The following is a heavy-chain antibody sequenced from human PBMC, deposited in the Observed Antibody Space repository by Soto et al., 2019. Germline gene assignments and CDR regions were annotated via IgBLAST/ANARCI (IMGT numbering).Heavy chain of an antibody. V-gene: IGHV3-74*01. Sequence: EVQLLESGGGVVQPGGSLRLSCAASGFTFSSHWMHWVRQAPGKGLVWVSRINRDGSNTSYADSVKGRSTISRDNAKNTLYLEMHSLRAEDTAVYYCARDNYGFWSGVFYYYIDVWGKGTTVTVSS. CDR3: ARDNYGFWSGVFYYYIDV. CDR1: GFTFSSHW. J-gene: IGHJ6*03. CDR2: INRDGSNT. D-gene: IGHD3-3*01.